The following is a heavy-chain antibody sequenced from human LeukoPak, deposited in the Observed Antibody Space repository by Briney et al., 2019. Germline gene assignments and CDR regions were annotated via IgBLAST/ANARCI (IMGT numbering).Heavy chain of an antibody. D-gene: IGHD3-22*01. CDR2: IFYSGTT. CDR3: GRTASGYYHDY. CDR1: GGSISSYY. Sequence: PSETLSLTCSVSGGSISSYYGSWIRQPPGMGLEWIGYIFYSGTTNYNPSLKSRVTISVDTSKNQFSLNLSSVTAADTAVYYCGRTASGYYHDYWGQGTLVTVSS. V-gene: IGHV4-59*01. J-gene: IGHJ4*02.